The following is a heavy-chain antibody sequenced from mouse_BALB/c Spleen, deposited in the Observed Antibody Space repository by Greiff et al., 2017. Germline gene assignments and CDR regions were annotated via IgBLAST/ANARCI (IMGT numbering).Heavy chain of an antibody. Sequence: EVKLVESGGGLVQPGGSLRLSCATSGFTFTDYYMSWVRQPPGKALEWLGFIRNKANGYTTEYSESVKARFTISRDNSQSILYLQMNTLRAEDSATYYCAREKFYYRYDDVTGTGAMDYWGQGTSVTVSS. CDR1: GFTFTDYY. J-gene: IGHJ4*01. D-gene: IGHD2-14*01. V-gene: IGHV7-3*02. CDR2: IRNKANGYTT. CDR3: AREKFYYRYDDVTGTGAMDY.